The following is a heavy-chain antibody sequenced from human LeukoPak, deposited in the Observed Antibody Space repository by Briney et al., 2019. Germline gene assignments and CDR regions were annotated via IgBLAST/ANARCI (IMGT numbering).Heavy chain of an antibody. CDR1: GGSISSYF. Sequence: PSETLSLTCTVSGGSISSYFWSWIRQPPGKGLDWIGYIYYSGSTNYNPSLKSRVTMSVDTSKNQFSLKLSSVTAADTAVYYCARDPSGLPTGPHYYYYGMDVWGQGTTVTVSS. V-gene: IGHV4-59*01. D-gene: IGHD2-8*02. CDR3: ARDPSGLPTGPHYYYYGMDV. J-gene: IGHJ6*02. CDR2: IYYSGST.